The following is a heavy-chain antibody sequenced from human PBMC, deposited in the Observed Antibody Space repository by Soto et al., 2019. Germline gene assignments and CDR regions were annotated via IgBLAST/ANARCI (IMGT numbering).Heavy chain of an antibody. D-gene: IGHD2-2*01. V-gene: IGHV3-11*06. J-gene: IGHJ6*02. CDR3: ARDRQAYCSSTSCPHYYYYGMDV. Sequence: PGGSLRLSCAASGFSFSDYYMSWIRQAPGKGLEWVSYISSSSSYTNYADSVKGRFTISRDNAKNSLYLQMNSLRAEDTAVYYCARDRQAYCSSTSCPHYYYYGMDVWGQGTTVTVSS. CDR1: GFSFSDYY. CDR2: ISSSSSYT.